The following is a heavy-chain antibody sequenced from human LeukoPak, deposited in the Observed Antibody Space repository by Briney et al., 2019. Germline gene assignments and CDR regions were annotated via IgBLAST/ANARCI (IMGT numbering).Heavy chain of an antibody. V-gene: IGHV4-59*01. D-gene: IGHD3-22*01. Sequence: SETLSLTCTVSGGSISSYYWSWIRQPPGKGLEWIGYIYYSGSTNYNPSLKSRVTISVDTSKNQFSLKLSSVTAADTAVYYCARVPGRSGYSTYYFDYWGQGTLVTVSS. CDR3: ARVPGRSGYSTYYFDY. J-gene: IGHJ4*02. CDR2: IYYSGST. CDR1: GGSISSYY.